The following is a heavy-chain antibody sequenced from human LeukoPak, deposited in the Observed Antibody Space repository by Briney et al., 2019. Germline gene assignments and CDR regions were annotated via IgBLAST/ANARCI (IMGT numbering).Heavy chain of an antibody. D-gene: IGHD3-10*01. CDR2: MHHTGSA. J-gene: IGHJ5*02. CDR1: DSSISGSYF. V-gene: IGHV4-38-2*02. CDR3: ARFAIVRDLATYNWIDP. Sequence: SQRLSLTCIVSDSSISGSYFWGWVRQPPGKGLESIGAMHHTGSAYYNPSLQSRVSISLDVSKSQISLHLNSMTAADTAVYYCARFAIVRDLATYNWIDPWGQGTLVTASS.